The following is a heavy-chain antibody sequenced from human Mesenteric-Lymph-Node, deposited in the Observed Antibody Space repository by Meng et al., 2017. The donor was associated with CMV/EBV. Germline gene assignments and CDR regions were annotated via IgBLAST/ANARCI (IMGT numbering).Heavy chain of an antibody. D-gene: IGHD5-18*01. Sequence: GGSLRLSCAASGFTFSSYWMSWVRQAPGKGLEWVANIKQDGSEKYYVDSVKGRFTISRDNAKNSLYLQMNSLRAEDTAVYYCAKDRAGYSYGFFDYWGQGTLVTVSS. CDR2: IKQDGSEK. CDR3: AKDRAGYSYGFFDY. V-gene: IGHV3-7*03. J-gene: IGHJ4*02. CDR1: GFTFSSYW.